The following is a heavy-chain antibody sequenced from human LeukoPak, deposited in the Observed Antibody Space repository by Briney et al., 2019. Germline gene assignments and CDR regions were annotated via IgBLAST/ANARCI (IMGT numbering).Heavy chain of an antibody. CDR1: GYSISSGYY. D-gene: IGHD3-3*01. Sequence: PSETLSLTCAVSGYSISSGYYWGWIRQPPGKGLEWIGSTYHSGSTYYNPSLKSRVTISVDTSKNQFSLKLSSVTAADTAVYYCARTYYDFWSGYYAYYFDYWGQGTLVTVSS. V-gene: IGHV4-38-2*01. CDR2: TYHSGST. J-gene: IGHJ4*02. CDR3: ARTYYDFWSGYYAYYFDY.